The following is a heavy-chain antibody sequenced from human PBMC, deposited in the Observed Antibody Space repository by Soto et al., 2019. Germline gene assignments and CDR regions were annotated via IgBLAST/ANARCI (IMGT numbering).Heavy chain of an antibody. CDR1: GGSISSYY. V-gene: IGHV4-59*08. Sequence: SETLSLTCTVSGGSISSYYWSWIRQPPGKGLEWIGYIYYSGSTNYNPSLKSRVTISVDTSKNQFSLKLSSVTAADTAVYYCARLVYYDSSGFDYWGQGTLVTVSS. J-gene: IGHJ4*02. D-gene: IGHD3-22*01. CDR2: IYYSGST. CDR3: ARLVYYDSSGFDY.